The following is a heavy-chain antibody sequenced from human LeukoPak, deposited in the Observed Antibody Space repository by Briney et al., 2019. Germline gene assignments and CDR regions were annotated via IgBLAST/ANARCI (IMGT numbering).Heavy chain of an antibody. V-gene: IGHV4-59*01. Sequence: SETLSLTCAVSGVSIITYFWTWIRQPPGKGLEWIGNIYDSGTTNYNPSLKSRVTMSVDTSKNQFSPKLSSVTAADTAMYYCVLGARPSGYWGQGTQVTVSP. D-gene: IGHD1-26*01. CDR2: IYDSGTT. J-gene: IGHJ4*02. CDR3: VLGARPSGY. CDR1: GVSIITYF.